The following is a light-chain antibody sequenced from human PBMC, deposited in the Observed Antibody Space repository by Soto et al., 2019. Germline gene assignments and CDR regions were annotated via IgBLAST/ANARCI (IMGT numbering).Light chain of an antibody. J-gene: IGKJ2*03. V-gene: IGKV3-20*01. CDR3: RQYGSCPSYS. CDR2: DAS. CDR1: QSVSSSSY. Sequence: EIVLTQSPGTLSLSPGERATLSYRASQSVSSSSYLAWYQQKPGQAPRLLIYDASSRATGIPDRFSGSESAIDCSLTISIIEPEYFGVYYCRQYGSCPSYSCGHRTQLHIK.